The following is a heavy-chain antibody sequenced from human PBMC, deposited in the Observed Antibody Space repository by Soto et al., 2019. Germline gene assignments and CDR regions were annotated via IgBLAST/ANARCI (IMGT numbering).Heavy chain of an antibody. J-gene: IGHJ6*02. CDR1: GFTFSNYC. D-gene: IGHD1-26*01. CDR3: AIDLVRASEYYGLDV. CDR2: IWHDGSNK. V-gene: IGHV3-33*01. Sequence: PGGSLRLSGAASGFTFSNYCIHWVRQAPCRGLEWVAIIWHDGSNKYYADSVRGRFIISRDNSKKRLYLQMNSLRAEDTAVYYCAIDLVRASEYYGLDVFGQGTPVTVCS.